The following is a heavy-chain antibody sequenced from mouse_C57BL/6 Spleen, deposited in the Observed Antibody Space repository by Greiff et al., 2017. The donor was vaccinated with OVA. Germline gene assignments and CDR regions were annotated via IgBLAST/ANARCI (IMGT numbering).Heavy chain of an antibody. CDR1: GFTFTDDY. CDR3: TTGDYDGFAY. CDR2: IDPENGDT. J-gene: IGHJ3*01. Sequence: VQLQQPGAELVRPGASVKLSCTASGFTFTDDYMHWVKQRPEQGLEWIGRIDPENGDTDYASKFKGKATMTADKSSNTAYLQLSSLTAEYTAVYYYTTGDYDGFAYWGQGTLVTVSA. V-gene: IGHV14-4*01. D-gene: IGHD2-4*01.